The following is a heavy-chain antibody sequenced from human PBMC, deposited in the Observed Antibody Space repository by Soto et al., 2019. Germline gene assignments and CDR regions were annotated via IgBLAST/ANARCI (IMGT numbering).Heavy chain of an antibody. CDR3: AKRRGAGGHFDY. CDR2: VSIGGST. D-gene: IGHD2-15*01. V-gene: IGHV3-23*01. J-gene: IGHJ4*02. CDR1: GFTFSSYA. Sequence: VVSLRLSCAASGFTFSSYAMGWVRQGPWKGLEWVAVVSIGGSTHYADSVRGRFTISRDNSKNTLSLQMNSLTAEDTAVYFCAKRRGAGGHFDYWGQGALVTVSS.